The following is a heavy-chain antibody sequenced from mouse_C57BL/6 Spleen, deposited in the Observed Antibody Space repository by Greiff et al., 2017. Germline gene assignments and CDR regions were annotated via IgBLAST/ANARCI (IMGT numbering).Heavy chain of an antibody. V-gene: IGHV1-64*01. D-gene: IGHD2-2*01. CDR2: IHPNSGST. CDR3: ARSGDGDDTAY. J-gene: IGHJ2*01. Sequence: QVQLQQPGAELVKPGASVKLSCKASGYTFTSYWMHWVKQRPGQGLEWIGMIHPNSGSTNYNEKFKSKATLTVDKSSSTAYMQLSSLTSEDSAVYYCARSGDGDDTAYGGQGTTLTVSS. CDR1: GYTFTSYW.